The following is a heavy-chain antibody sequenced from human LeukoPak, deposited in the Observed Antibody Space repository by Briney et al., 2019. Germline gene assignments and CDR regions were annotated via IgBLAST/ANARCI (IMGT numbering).Heavy chain of an antibody. D-gene: IGHD6-13*01. J-gene: IGHJ4*02. V-gene: IGHV3-74*01. CDR3: ASSSSWYHFDY. Sequence: TGGSLRLSCAASGFTFSSYWMHWVRQAPGKGLVWVSRINSDGSSTSYADSVKGRFTISRDNAKNTLYLQMNSLRAEDTAVYYCASSSSWYHFDYWGQGTLVTVSS. CDR1: GFTFSSYW. CDR2: INSDGSST.